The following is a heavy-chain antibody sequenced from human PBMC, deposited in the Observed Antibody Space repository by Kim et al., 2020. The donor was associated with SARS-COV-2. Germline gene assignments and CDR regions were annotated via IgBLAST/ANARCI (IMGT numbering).Heavy chain of an antibody. J-gene: IGHJ6*02. CDR3: ARGRHYYGSGSYYNPRHNYYGMDG. D-gene: IGHD3-10*01. CDR1: GGSFSGYY. Sequence: ETLSLTCAVYGGSFSGYYWSWIRQPPGKGLEWIGEINHSGSTNYNPSLKSRVTISVDTSKNQFSLKLSSVTAADTAVYYCARGRHYYGSGSYYNPRHNYYGMDGWGQGTKVTVSS. CDR2: INHSGST. V-gene: IGHV4-34*01.